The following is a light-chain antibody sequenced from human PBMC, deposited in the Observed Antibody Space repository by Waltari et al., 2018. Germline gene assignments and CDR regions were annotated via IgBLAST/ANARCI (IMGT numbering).Light chain of an antibody. CDR1: NSNIVNNY. CDR2: RNK. CDR3: AAWDDSLSGWV. V-gene: IGLV1-47*01. J-gene: IGLJ3*02. Sequence: QSALTQPPSASGTPGQWVTISCSGSNSNIVNNYVYWYQHFPGTAPKRLIDRNKQRPSGVPDRFSASTSGASASLAISGLRPEDEAHYYCAAWDDSLSGWVFGGGTKLTVL.